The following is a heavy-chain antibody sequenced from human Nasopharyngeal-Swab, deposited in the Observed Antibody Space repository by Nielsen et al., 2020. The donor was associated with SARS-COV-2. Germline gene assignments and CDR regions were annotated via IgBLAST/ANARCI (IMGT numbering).Heavy chain of an antibody. V-gene: IGHV3-23*01. J-gene: IGHJ3*02. CDR1: GFTFSSYA. CDR2: ISGSGGST. Sequence: GESLKISCAASGFTFSSYAMSWVRQAPGKGLEWVSAISGSGGSTYYADSVKGRFTISRDNAKNSLYLQMNSLRAEDTAVYYCVKEIAAASGPLDAFDIWGQGTMVTVSS. CDR3: VKEIAAASGPLDAFDI. D-gene: IGHD6-13*01.